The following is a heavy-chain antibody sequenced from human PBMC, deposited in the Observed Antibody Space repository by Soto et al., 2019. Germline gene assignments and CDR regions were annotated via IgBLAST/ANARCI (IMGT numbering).Heavy chain of an antibody. CDR3: AKVGYDFWSGYYTGLDY. D-gene: IGHD3-3*01. CDR1: GGSFSGYY. V-gene: IGHV4-34*01. Sequence: SETLSLTCAVYGGSFSGYYWSWIRQPPGKGLEWIGEINHSGSTNYNPSLKSRVTISVDTSKNQFSLKLSSVTAADTAVYYCAKVGYDFWSGYYTGLDYCGQGPLVTVYS. CDR2: INHSGST. J-gene: IGHJ4*02.